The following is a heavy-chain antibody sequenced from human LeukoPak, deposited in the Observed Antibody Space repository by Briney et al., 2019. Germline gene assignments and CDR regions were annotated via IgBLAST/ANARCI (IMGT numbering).Heavy chain of an antibody. CDR3: ARDPASIGNY. D-gene: IGHD6-6*01. Sequence: GGSLRLSCAASGFTFSSYSMNWVRQAPGKRLEWVSSISSNSSYIYYADSVKGRFTISRDNAKNSLYLQMNSLRAEDTAVYYCARDPASIGNYWGQGTLVTVSS. CDR1: GFTFSSYS. J-gene: IGHJ4*02. CDR2: ISSNSSYI. V-gene: IGHV3-21*01.